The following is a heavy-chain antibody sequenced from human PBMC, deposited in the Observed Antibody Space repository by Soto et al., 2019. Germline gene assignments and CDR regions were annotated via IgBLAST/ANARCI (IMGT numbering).Heavy chain of an antibody. J-gene: IGHJ4*02. CDR3: AGGLSTSSPEDY. CDR1: GFTFSTYN. D-gene: IGHD6-6*01. CDR2: ISSGSSTI. Sequence: GGSLRLSCAASGFTFSTYNMNWVRQAPGKGLEWVSYISSGSSTIYYADSVKGRFTISRDNAKNSLYLQMNSLRDEDTAVYYCAGGLSTSSPEDYWGQGTLVTVSS. V-gene: IGHV3-48*02.